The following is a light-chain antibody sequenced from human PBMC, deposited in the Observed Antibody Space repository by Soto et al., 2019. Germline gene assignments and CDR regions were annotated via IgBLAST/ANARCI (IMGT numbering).Light chain of an antibody. CDR3: QQYNNWPF. Sequence: EIVMTQSPDTLYVSPGEGATLSCRASQSVRTKLAWYQQKAGQAPRLLIYGASTRATGIPDRFSGSGSGTEFTLTISSLQSEDFAVYYCQQYNNWPFFGQGTRLEIK. CDR2: GAS. V-gene: IGKV3-15*01. CDR1: QSVRTK. J-gene: IGKJ5*01.